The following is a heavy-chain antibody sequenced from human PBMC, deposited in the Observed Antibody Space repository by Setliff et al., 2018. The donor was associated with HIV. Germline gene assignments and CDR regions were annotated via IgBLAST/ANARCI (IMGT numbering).Heavy chain of an antibody. J-gene: IGHJ4*02. D-gene: IGHD3-22*01. V-gene: IGHV1-8*01. CDR1: GYPFTMYD. Sequence: ASVKVSCKASGYPFTMYDINWFREATVQVLEWMGWMNPNSGNRGYAEKFQGRITVTRNASMTTVYMVLSSLKSEDTAVYYCARSRRDLIVGEAVGYFDFWGQGTLVTVSS. CDR2: MNPNSGNR. CDR3: ARSRRDLIVGEAVGYFDF.